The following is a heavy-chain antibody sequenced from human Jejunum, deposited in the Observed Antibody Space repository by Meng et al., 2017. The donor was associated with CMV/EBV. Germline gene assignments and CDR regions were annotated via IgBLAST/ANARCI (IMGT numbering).Heavy chain of an antibody. Sequence: GFTVNSNCMTWGRQAPGKGLEWVAVSYSAGMTYYADSVKGRFTISRDNSKNTMYLQMNGLRLEDTAMYYCATEVAVRNYFSYGMDVWGQGTAVTVSS. CDR1: GFTVNSNC. D-gene: IGHD3-10*01. CDR2: SYSAGMT. J-gene: IGHJ6*02. CDR3: ATEVAVRNYFSYGMDV. V-gene: IGHV3-66*02.